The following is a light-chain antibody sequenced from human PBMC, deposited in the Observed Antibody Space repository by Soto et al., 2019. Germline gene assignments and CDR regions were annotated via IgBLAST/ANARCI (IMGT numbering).Light chain of an antibody. J-gene: IGKJ2*01. CDR3: QQSYSTPDT. CDR1: QSIDNY. V-gene: IGKV1-39*01. Sequence: DIQMTQSPSSLSASIGDTVTISCRASQSIDNYLNWYQQKPGKAPKLLIYAASSLQSGAPSRFSGSGSGTEFTLTIGSLQPEDFGTYFCQQSYSTPDTFGQGTKLEIK. CDR2: AAS.